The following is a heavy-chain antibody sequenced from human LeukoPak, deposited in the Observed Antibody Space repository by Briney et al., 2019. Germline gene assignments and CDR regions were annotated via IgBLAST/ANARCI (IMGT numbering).Heavy chain of an antibody. V-gene: IGHV3-74*01. Sequence: GGSLRLSCAASGFTVSSYWMHWVRQAPGKGLGWVSRINSDGSSTSYADSVKGRFTISRDNAKNSLYLQMNSLRAEDTAVYYCARADWDTAMIDYWGQGTLVTVSS. D-gene: IGHD5-18*01. CDR3: ARADWDTAMIDY. CDR1: GFTVSSYW. J-gene: IGHJ4*02. CDR2: INSDGSST.